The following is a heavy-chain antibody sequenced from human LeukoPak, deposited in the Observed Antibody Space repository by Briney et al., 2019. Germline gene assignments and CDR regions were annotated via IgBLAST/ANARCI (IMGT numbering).Heavy chain of an antibody. J-gene: IGHJ4*02. V-gene: IGHV3-30*18. CDR1: GFTFSSYG. CDR2: ISYDGSNK. CDR3: AKDGTKEYYFDY. D-gene: IGHD1-26*01. Sequence: RSLRLSCAASGFTFSSYGMHWVRQAPGKGLEWVAVISYDGSNKYYTDSVKGRFTISRDNSKNTLYLQMNSLRAEDTAVYYCAKDGTKEYYFDYWGQGTLVTVSS.